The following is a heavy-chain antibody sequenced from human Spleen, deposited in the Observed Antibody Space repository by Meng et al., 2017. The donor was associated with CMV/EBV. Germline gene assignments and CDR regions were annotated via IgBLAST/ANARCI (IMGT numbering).Heavy chain of an antibody. D-gene: IGHD2-21*02. J-gene: IGHJ4*02. Sequence: GHWMHWVRQAPGKGLVWVSRINRHGSSTTYADSVKGRFTISRDNAKNTLYLQMNSLRAEDTAVYYCARDHFLAYCGGDCYSDYFDYWGQGTLVTVSS. CDR1: GHW. CDR2: INRHGSST. V-gene: IGHV3-74*01. CDR3: ARDHFLAYCGGDCYSDYFDY.